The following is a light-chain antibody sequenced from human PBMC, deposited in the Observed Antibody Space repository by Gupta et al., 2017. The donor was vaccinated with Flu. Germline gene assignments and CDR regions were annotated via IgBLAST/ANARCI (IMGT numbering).Light chain of an antibody. CDR2: AAS. Sequence: EDRVTITCRASHSISSDLNWYQQKPGIAPKLLIYAASSLQSGVPSRFSGSGSWTDFTLTISSLQPEDFATYYCQQSYSTPRTFGQGTKLEIK. V-gene: IGKV1-39*01. CDR1: HSISSD. CDR3: QQSYSTPRT. J-gene: IGKJ2*01.